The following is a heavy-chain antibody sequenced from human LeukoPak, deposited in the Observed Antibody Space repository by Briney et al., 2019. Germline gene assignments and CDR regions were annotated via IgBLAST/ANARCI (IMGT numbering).Heavy chain of an antibody. V-gene: IGHV1-8*01. CDR2: MNPNSGNT. D-gene: IGHD6-13*01. CDR1: GYTFTSYD. J-gene: IGHJ4*02. CDR3: ARGRIAAAGMGNY. Sequence: ASVKVSCKASGYTFTSYDINWVRQATGQGPEWMGWMNPNSGNTGYAQKFQGRVTMTRNTSISTAYMELSSLRSEDTAVYYCARGRIAAAGMGNYWGQGTLVTVSS.